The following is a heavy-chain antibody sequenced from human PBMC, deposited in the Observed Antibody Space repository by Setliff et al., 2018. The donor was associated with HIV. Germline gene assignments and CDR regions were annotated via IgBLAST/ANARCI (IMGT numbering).Heavy chain of an antibody. D-gene: IGHD1-1*01. Sequence: SVKVSCKASGGTFSSYAISWVRQAPGQGLEWMGRIIPVFGTANYAQKFQGRVTITADKSTSTAYMELSSLRSEDTAVYYCARNPQPTGTPDYYYYYYMDVWGKGTTVTVSS. V-gene: IGHV1-69*06. CDR3: ARNPQPTGTPDYYYYYYMDV. CDR1: GGTFSSYA. J-gene: IGHJ6*03. CDR2: IIPVFGTA.